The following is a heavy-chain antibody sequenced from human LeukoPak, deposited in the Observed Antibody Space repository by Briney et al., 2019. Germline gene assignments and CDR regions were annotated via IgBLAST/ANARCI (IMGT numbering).Heavy chain of an antibody. CDR2: ISGSSYYI. CDR3: ARVEASGYDYGAFDY. J-gene: IGHJ4*02. CDR1: GFTFSSYT. D-gene: IGHD5-12*01. Sequence: GGSLRLSCAASGFTFSSYTMNWVRQAPGKGLEWVSSISGSSYYIYYADSVKGRFTISRDNAKNSLYLQMNSLRAEDTAVYYCARVEASGYDYGAFDYWGQGTLVTVSS. V-gene: IGHV3-21*01.